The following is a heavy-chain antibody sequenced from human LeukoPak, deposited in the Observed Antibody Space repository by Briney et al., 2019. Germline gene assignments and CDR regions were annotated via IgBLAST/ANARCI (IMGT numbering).Heavy chain of an antibody. V-gene: IGHV3-48*02. J-gene: IGHJ3*02. CDR3: ARDTLEYSNSPDALDI. CDR2: IGSSGSTV. D-gene: IGHD4-23*01. Sequence: GGSLRLSCPASGFTFSSYSMNRVRQAPGKGLEWVSYIGSSGSTVYYADSVKGRFTISRDNAKNSLYMQMESLRDEDTAIYYCARDTLEYSNSPDALDIWGQGTMVTVSS. CDR1: GFTFSSYS.